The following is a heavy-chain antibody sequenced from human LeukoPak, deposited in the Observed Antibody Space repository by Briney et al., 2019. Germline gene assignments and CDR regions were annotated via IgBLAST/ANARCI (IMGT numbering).Heavy chain of an antibody. D-gene: IGHD3-3*01. CDR3: ARDNTIFGVAHINH. CDR2: VKQDGSDK. J-gene: IGHJ5*02. V-gene: IGHV3-7*01. Sequence: PGGSLRLSCAASGFTFSSYWMSWVRQAPGKGPEWVANVKQDGSDKYYVDSVKGRFTISRDNAKNSLYLQMNSLRAEDTAVYYCARDNTIFGVAHINHWGQGTLVTVSS. CDR1: GFTFSSYW.